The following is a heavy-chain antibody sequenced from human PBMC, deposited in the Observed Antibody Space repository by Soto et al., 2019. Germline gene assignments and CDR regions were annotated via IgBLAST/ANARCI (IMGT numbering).Heavy chain of an antibody. J-gene: IGHJ3*02. CDR2: INPATGAA. CDR3: WRRGGVGVAGSAAFDM. Sequence: QLHLVQSGAVVKKPGASVTVSCSASGYPVTAYYMHWVRQAPGRGLAWMGGINPATGAAKYTQTFQGRVTMNRDTSTSTVFIELSGRISDDAAVFYFWRRGGVGVAGSAAFDMWSQGTLFTVSS. D-gene: IGHD3-3*01. CDR1: GYPVTAYY. V-gene: IGHV1-2*02.